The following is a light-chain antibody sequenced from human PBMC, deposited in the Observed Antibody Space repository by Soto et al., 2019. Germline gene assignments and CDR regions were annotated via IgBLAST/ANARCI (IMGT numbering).Light chain of an antibody. CDR2: GAS. CDR1: EDIDTS. CDR3: QHYDTYALT. J-gene: IGKJ1*01. Sequence: DIQMTQSPSTLSVSLGDRITITCRAREDIDTSLAWFQQRPGKAPKVLIAGASGLMNGVPSTFSGSGSGTEFALTISSVQPDDFATSFCQHYDTYALTVGQGAKVDIK. V-gene: IGKV1-5*01.